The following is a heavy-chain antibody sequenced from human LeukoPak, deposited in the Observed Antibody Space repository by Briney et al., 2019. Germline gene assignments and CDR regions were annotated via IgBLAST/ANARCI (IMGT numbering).Heavy chain of an antibody. CDR3: ARDKYYYDSSGYYRGHDY. V-gene: IGHV3-21*01. J-gene: IGHJ4*02. Sequence: PGGSLRLSWAASGFTFSSYSMNWVRQAPGKGLEWVSSISSSSSYIYYADSVKGRFTISRDNAKNSLYLQMNSLRAEDTAVYYCARDKYYYDSSGYYRGHDYWGQGTLVTVSS. CDR2: ISSSSSYI. D-gene: IGHD3-22*01. CDR1: GFTFSSYS.